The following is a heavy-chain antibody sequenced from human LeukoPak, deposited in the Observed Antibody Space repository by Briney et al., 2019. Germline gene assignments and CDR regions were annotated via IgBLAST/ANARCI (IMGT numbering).Heavy chain of an antibody. CDR3: ASQTFQFGELLSNY. V-gene: IGHV3-53*01. CDR1: GFTVSSNY. CDR2: IYSGGST. Sequence: QPGGSLRLSCAASGFTVSSNYMSWVRQAPGKGLEWVSVIYSGGSTYYADSVKGRFTISRDNSKNTLYLQMNSLRAEDTAVYYCASQTFQFGELLSNYWGQGTLVTVSS. D-gene: IGHD3-10*01. J-gene: IGHJ4*02.